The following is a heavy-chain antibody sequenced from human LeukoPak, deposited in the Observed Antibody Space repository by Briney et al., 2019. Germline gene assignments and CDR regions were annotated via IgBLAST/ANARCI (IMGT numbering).Heavy chain of an antibody. Sequence: SETLSLTCTVSGGSISSYYWSWIRQPPGKGLEWIGHIYYSGSTNYNPSPKSRVTISVDTSKNQFSLKLSSVTAADTAVYYCARTTEGGYTYDYFYYYYMDVWGKGTTVTISS. D-gene: IGHD5-18*01. J-gene: IGHJ6*03. CDR3: ARTTEGGYTYDYFYYYYMDV. V-gene: IGHV4-59*01. CDR1: GGSISSYY. CDR2: IYYSGST.